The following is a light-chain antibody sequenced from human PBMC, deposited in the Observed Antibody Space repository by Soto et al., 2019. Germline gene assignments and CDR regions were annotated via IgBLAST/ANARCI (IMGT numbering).Light chain of an antibody. CDR3: QQYYSTPIT. J-gene: IGKJ5*01. V-gene: IGKV4-1*01. Sequence: DIVMTQSPDSLAVSLGERATINCKSSQSVFYSSNNKNSLAWYQQKPGQPPKLLIYWASTRESGVPDRFSGSGSGTDFTLTISSLQAEDVAVYYCQQYYSTPITFGQGTRLEIK. CDR1: QSVFYSSNNKNS. CDR2: WAS.